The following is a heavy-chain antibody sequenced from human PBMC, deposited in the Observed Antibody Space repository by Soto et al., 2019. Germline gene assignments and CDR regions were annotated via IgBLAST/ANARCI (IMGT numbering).Heavy chain of an antibody. J-gene: IGHJ4*02. D-gene: IGHD6-19*01. CDR3: ARDVYSSGWYEFDY. Sequence: GGSLRLSCAASGLTFSDYYMSWIRQAPGKGLEWVSYISSSSSYTNYADSVKGRFTISRDNAKNSLYLQMNSLRAEDTAVYYCARDVYSSGWYEFDYWGQGTLVTVSS. CDR1: GLTFSDYY. V-gene: IGHV3-11*06. CDR2: ISSSSSYT.